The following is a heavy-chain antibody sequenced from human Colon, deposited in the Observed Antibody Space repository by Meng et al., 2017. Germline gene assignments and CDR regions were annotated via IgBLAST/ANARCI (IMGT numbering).Heavy chain of an antibody. CDR1: GGSISRSDW. Sequence: QESGPGLVTPSETLSLTCAVSGGSISRSDWWSWVRQPPGKGLEWIGETSHSGSTNYSPSLKSRVTISLDKSKNQLSLKLNSVTAADTAVYYCANIRDRSFSDSWGQGTLVTVSS. V-gene: IGHV4-4*02. J-gene: IGHJ4*02. D-gene: IGHD1-26*01. CDR3: ANIRDRSFSDS. CDR2: TSHSGST.